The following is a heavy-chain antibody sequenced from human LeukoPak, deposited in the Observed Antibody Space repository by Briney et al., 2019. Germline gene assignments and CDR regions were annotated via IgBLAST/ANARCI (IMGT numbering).Heavy chain of an antibody. CDR3: ARQSDSSGWSTYGY. J-gene: IGHJ4*02. D-gene: IGHD6-19*01. CDR1: GGSIRSSTYY. V-gene: IGHV4-39*01. CDR2: MYYTGST. Sequence: SETLSLTCTVSGGSIRSSTYYWGWIRQPPGKGLEWIGSMYYTGSTYYSPSLKSRVTISVDTSKNQFSLKLSSVTAADTAVYYCARQSDSSGWSTYGYWGQGTLVTVSS.